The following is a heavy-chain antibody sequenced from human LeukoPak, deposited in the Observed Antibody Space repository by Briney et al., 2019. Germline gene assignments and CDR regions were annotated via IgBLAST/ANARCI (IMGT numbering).Heavy chain of an antibody. Sequence: SETLSLICTVSGGSISIGDYYWSWIRQPPGKGLEWDGYIYYSGSTYDNPSVKSRVIISVDTSKNQFSLKLSSVTAADTAVYYCARGVDHYYDFWSGYYGPTDYGMDVWGRGTTVTVSS. D-gene: IGHD3-3*01. V-gene: IGHV4-30-4*01. J-gene: IGHJ6*02. CDR1: GGSISIGDYY. CDR2: IYYSGST. CDR3: ARGVDHYYDFWSGYYGPTDYGMDV.